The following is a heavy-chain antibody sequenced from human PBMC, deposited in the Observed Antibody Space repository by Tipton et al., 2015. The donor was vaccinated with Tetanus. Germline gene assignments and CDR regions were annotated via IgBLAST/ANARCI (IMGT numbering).Heavy chain of an antibody. Sequence: QLVQSGAEVKKPGASVKVSCKASGYTFTSYYMHWVRQAPGQGLEWMGIITPSGGSTSYAQKFQGRVTMTRDTSTSTVYMELSSLRSEDPAVYYWARDCSGGSCKVDWGQGTLVTVSS. V-gene: IGHV1-46*01. CDR1: GYTFTSYY. D-gene: IGHD2-15*01. CDR3: ARDCSGGSCKVD. CDR2: ITPSGGST. J-gene: IGHJ4*02.